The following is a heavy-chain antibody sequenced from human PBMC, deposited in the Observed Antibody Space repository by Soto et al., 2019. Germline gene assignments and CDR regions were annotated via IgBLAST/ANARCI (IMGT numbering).Heavy chain of an antibody. CDR2: ISAGGSDI. Sequence: QVQLVESGGGLVKPGGSLRLSCASSGFTFSDYYMSWIRQAPGKGLEWVAYISAGGSDIYYGDSVKGRFTVFRDNTKKSLYLQMSNLRADDTAIYYCASLPQGYYDRSGRLVDYWGHGTLVTVSS. CDR1: GFTFSDYY. D-gene: IGHD3-22*01. CDR3: ASLPQGYYDRSGRLVDY. J-gene: IGHJ4*01. V-gene: IGHV3-11*01.